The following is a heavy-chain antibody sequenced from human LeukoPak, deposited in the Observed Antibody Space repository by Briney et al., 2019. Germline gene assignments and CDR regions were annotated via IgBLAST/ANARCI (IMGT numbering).Heavy chain of an antibody. Sequence: GASVKVSCKASGYTFTGYYMHWVRQAPGQGLEWMGWINPNSGGTNYAQKFQGRVTMTEDTSTDTAYMELSSLRSEDTAVYYCATDSGSSSWYDYWGQGTLVTVSS. CDR1: GYTFTGYY. CDR2: INPNSGGT. J-gene: IGHJ4*02. CDR3: ATDSGSSSWYDY. V-gene: IGHV1-2*02. D-gene: IGHD6-13*01.